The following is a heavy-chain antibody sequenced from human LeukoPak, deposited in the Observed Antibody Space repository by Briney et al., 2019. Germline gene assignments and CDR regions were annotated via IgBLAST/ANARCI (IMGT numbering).Heavy chain of an antibody. V-gene: IGHV3-23*01. CDR3: VKGSAEARPYYFDY. CDR1: GFTFSSYA. J-gene: IGHJ4*02. Sequence: GGSLRLSCAASGFTFSSYAMSWVRQAPGKGLEWVSAISGSGGSTYYADSVKGRFSISRDNSKNTLYLQMNSLRAEDTAVYYCVKGSAEARPYYFDYWGQGTLVTVSS. CDR2: ISGSGGST. D-gene: IGHD2-21*01.